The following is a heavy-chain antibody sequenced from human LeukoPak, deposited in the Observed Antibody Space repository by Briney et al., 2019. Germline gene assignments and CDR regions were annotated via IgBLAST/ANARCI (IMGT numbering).Heavy chain of an antibody. D-gene: IGHD5-18*01. J-gene: IGHJ6*03. CDR3: ARAPVMDTAMVHYYYYYYMDV. CDR1: GYTFTGYY. CDR2: INPNSGGT. Sequence: ASVKVSCKASGYTFTGYYMHWVRQAPEQGLEWMGWINPNSGGTNYAQKFQGRVTMTRDTSISTAYMELSRLRSDDTAVYYCARAPVMDTAMVHYYYYYYMDVWGKGTTVTVSS. V-gene: IGHV1-2*02.